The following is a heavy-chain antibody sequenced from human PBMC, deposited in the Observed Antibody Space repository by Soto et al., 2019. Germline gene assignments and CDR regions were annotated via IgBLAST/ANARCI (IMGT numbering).Heavy chain of an antibody. Sequence: SETLSLTCTVSGGSISSSSYYWGWIRQPPGKGLEWIGSIYYSGSTYYNPSLKSRVTISVDTSKNRFSLKLSSVTAADTAVYYCARRPLDYYDSSGYYFDYWGQGTLVTVSS. CDR1: GGSISSSSYY. CDR2: IYYSGST. CDR3: ARRPLDYYDSSGYYFDY. V-gene: IGHV4-39*01. J-gene: IGHJ4*02. D-gene: IGHD3-22*01.